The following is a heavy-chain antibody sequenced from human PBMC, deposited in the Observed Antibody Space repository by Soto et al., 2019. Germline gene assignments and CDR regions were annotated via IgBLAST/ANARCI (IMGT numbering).Heavy chain of an antibody. J-gene: IGHJ4*02. CDR3: ARDLALAGNY. V-gene: IGHV3-21*01. CDR2: ISSTSSYT. CDR1: GFTFSSYA. Sequence: PGGSLRLSCAASGFTFSSYAMNWVRQTQEKGLEWVSSISSTSSYTHYSDSVKGRFAISRDNANNSLFLQMNSLRAEDTATYYCARDLALAGNYWGQGVLVTVSS. D-gene: IGHD6-19*01.